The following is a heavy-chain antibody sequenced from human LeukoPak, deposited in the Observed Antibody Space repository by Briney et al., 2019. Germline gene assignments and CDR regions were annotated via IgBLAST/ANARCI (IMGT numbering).Heavy chain of an antibody. Sequence: GGSLRLSCAASGFTFSSYWMSWVRQAPGKGLEWVANIKQDGSEKYYVDSVKGRFTISRHNAKNSLYLQMNSLRAEDTAVYYCARDPPVAVTGPSLDYWGQGTLVTVSS. CDR3: ARDPPVAVTGPSLDY. CDR1: GFTFSSYW. J-gene: IGHJ4*02. V-gene: IGHV3-7*01. D-gene: IGHD6-19*01. CDR2: IKQDGSEK.